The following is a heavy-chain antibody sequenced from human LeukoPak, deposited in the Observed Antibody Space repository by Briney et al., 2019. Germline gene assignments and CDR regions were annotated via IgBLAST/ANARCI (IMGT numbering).Heavy chain of an antibody. J-gene: IGHJ4*02. Sequence: PSETLSLTCTVSGGSISGYYWSWIRQPPGKGLEWIGYIYYSGSANYNPSLKSRVIISVDTSKNQFSLKLSSVTAADTAVYYCARLMGLRLGDGSYLDSWGQGTLVTVSS. CDR3: ARLMGLRLGDGSYLDS. D-gene: IGHD3-16*01. CDR2: IYYSGSA. V-gene: IGHV4-59*08. CDR1: GGSISGYY.